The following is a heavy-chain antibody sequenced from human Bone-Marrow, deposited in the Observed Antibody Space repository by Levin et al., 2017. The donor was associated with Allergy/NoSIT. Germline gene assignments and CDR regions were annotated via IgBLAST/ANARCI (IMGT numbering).Heavy chain of an antibody. Sequence: GESLKISCAASGFTFSSYGMHWVRQAPGKGLEWVAVISYDGSNKYYADSVKGRFTISRDNSKNTLYLQMNSLRAEDTAVYYCAKDPPYSPRNYFDYWGQGTLVTVSS. CDR2: ISYDGSNK. CDR1: GFTFSSYG. J-gene: IGHJ4*02. CDR3: AKDPPYSPRNYFDY. V-gene: IGHV3-30*18. D-gene: IGHD6-13*01.